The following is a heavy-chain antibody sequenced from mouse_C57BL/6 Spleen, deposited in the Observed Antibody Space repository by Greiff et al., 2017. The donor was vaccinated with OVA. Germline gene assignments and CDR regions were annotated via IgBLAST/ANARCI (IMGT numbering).Heavy chain of an antibody. Sequence: DVKLQQSGAELVKPGASVKLSCTASGFNIKDYYMHWVKQRTEQGLEWIGRIDPEDGETKYAPKFQGKATITADTSSNTAYLQLSSLTSEDTAVYYCSSYYSNLYAMDYWGQGTSVTVSS. J-gene: IGHJ4*01. CDR2: IDPEDGET. CDR3: SSYYSNLYAMDY. CDR1: GFNIKDYY. D-gene: IGHD2-5*01. V-gene: IGHV14-2*01.